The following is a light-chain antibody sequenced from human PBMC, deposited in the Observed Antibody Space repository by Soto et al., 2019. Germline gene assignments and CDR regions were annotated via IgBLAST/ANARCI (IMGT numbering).Light chain of an antibody. Sequence: DIQMTQSPSSLSASVGDRVTITCRASPDINNFLAWYQHKPGKVPKLLIYAASTLQSGVPSRFSGSGSGTDFTLTISSLQPEDVATYYCQKYNNAPWTFDQGTKVEIK. CDR1: PDINNF. J-gene: IGKJ1*01. CDR3: QKYNNAPWT. CDR2: AAS. V-gene: IGKV1-27*01.